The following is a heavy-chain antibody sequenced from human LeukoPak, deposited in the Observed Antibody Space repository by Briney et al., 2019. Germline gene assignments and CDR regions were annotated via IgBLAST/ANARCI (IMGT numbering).Heavy chain of an antibody. V-gene: IGHV1-2*02. CDR3: ARAAVVVVVAARSWFDP. D-gene: IGHD2-15*01. J-gene: IGHJ5*02. CDR1: GXXFTGYY. Sequence: GASVKVSCKXXGXXFTGYYMHWVRQAPGQGLEWMGWINPNSGGTNYAQKFQGRVTMTRDTSISTAYMELSRLRSDDTAVYYCARAAVVVVVAARSWFDPWGQGTLVTVSS. CDR2: INPNSGGT.